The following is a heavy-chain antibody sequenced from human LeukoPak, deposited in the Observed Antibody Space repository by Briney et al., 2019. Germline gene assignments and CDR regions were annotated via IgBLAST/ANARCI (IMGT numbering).Heavy chain of an antibody. V-gene: IGHV4-31*03. J-gene: IGHJ6*02. Sequence: SETLSLTCTVSGGSISSGGYYWSWIRQHPGKGLEWIGYIYYSGSTYYSPSLKSRVTISVDTSKNQFSLKLSSVTAADTAVYYCARDMRGGEYYGMDVWGQGTTVTVSS. D-gene: IGHD3-10*01. CDR1: GGSISSGGYY. CDR3: ARDMRGGEYYGMDV. CDR2: IYYSGST.